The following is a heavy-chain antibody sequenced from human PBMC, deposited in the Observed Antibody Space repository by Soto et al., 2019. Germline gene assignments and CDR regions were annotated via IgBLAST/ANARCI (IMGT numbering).Heavy chain of an antibody. V-gene: IGHV3-7*04. D-gene: IGHD3-10*01. Sequence: GGSLRLSCVASGFTLRNYWMAWVRQTPGKGLEFVANIRQDGDEINYVDSVKGRFTISRDNAKNSLFLQMNSLRDEDTAVYYCGTDEWGGAFDIGGQGTMVT. CDR3: GTDEWGGAFDI. CDR2: IRQDGDEI. CDR1: GFTLRNYW. J-gene: IGHJ3*02.